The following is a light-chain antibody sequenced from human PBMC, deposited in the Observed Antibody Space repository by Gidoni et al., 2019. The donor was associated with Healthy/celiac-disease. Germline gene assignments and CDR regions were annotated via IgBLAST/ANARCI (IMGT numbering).Light chain of an antibody. CDR3: QQRSNWPHLT. CDR1: QSVSSY. J-gene: IGKJ4*01. V-gene: IGKV3-11*01. Sequence: EIVLTQSPATLSLSPGERATRSCRASQSVSSYLAWYQQKPGQAPRLLIYDASNRATGTPARFSGSGSGTDFTLTISSLEPEDFAVYYCQQRSNWPHLTFGGGTKVEIK. CDR2: DAS.